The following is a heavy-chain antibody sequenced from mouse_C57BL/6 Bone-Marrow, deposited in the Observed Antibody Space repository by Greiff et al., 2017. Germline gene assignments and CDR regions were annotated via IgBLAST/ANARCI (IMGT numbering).Heavy chain of an antibody. CDR3: SLLLRYLYYFDN. J-gene: IGHJ2*01. D-gene: IGHD1-1*01. CDR2: LDPGHGAT. V-gene: IGHV14-4*01. Sequence: VQLQQPGAELVRPGASVKLSCTASGFIITDDYMPWVKQRPEQGLAWIGWLDPGHGATEYAPKFQGKATITADTSSHTAYLQLSSLTSEDTAVYYCSLLLRYLYYFDNWGQGTTLTVSS. CDR1: GFIITDDY.